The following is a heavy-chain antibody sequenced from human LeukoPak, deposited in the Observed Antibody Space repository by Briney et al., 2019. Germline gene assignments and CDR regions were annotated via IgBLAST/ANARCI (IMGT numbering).Heavy chain of an antibody. Sequence: GGSLRLSCAASVFSVGSTYMTWVRQTPRKALEWVSVIYKTGSTYYADSVRGRFSISRDISENAVSLQMNSLRSEDTAVYYCVRHVSGDCGRNCYSPDAYDIWGQGTLVTVSS. CDR1: VFSVGSTY. J-gene: IGHJ3*02. V-gene: IGHV3-53*01. D-gene: IGHD2-21*01. CDR2: IYKTGST. CDR3: VRHVSGDCGRNCYSPDAYDI.